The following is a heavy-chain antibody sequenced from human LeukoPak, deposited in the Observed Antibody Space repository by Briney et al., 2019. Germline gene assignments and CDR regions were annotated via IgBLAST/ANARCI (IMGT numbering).Heavy chain of an antibody. CDR3: ARVVQWLGGLD. V-gene: IGHV3-74*01. CDR2: INTDGSST. CDR1: GFTFSSYW. Sequence: GGSLRLSCAASGFTFSSYWMHWVRQAPGKGLVLVSRINTDGSSTSYADSVKGRFTISRDNAKNTLYLQMNSLRAEDTAVYYCARVVQWLGGLDWGQGTLVTVSS. J-gene: IGHJ4*02. D-gene: IGHD6-19*01.